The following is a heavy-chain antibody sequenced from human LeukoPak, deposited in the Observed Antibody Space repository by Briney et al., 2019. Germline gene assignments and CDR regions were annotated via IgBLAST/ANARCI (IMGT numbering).Heavy chain of an antibody. V-gene: IGHV3-9*01. CDR2: ISWNSGSI. J-gene: IGHJ6*02. Sequence: PGGSLRLSCAASGFTFDDYAMHWVRQAPGKGLEWVSGISWNSGSIGYADSVKGRFTISRDNAKNSLILQMNSLRGEDTALYYCAKDTQGYYYGMDVWGQGTTVTVSS. CDR1: GFTFDDYA. CDR3: AKDTQGYYYGMDV.